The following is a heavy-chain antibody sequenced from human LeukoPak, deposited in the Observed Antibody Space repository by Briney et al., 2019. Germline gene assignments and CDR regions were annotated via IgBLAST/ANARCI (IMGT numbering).Heavy chain of an antibody. CDR2: IHYDGSDK. V-gene: IGHV3-30*02. J-gene: IGHJ4*02. Sequence: PGGSLRLSCAASGFTFSGYGMHWVRQAPGNGLEWVTFIHYDGSDKYYADSVKGRFTISRDNSKNTLYLQMNSLRAEDTAVYYCAKDLGNSFDYWGQGTLVTVSS. D-gene: IGHD4-23*01. CDR3: AKDLGNSFDY. CDR1: GFTFSGYG.